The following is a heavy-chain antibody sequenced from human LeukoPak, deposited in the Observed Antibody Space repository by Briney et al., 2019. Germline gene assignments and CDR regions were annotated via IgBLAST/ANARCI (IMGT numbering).Heavy chain of an antibody. D-gene: IGHD3-22*01. CDR1: GGSISSYY. CDR3: ARTIHYDRIATYFDY. CDR2: IYYSGST. J-gene: IGHJ4*02. Sequence: SETLSLTCTVSGGSISSYYWSWIRQPPGKGLEWIGYIYYSGSTTYNPSLKSRVTISVDTSKTQFSLQLNSVTAADTAVYYCARTIHYDRIATYFDYWGQGTLVTVSS. V-gene: IGHV4-59*01.